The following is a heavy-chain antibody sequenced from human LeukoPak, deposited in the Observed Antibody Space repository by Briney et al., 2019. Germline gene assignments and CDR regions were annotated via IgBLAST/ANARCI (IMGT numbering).Heavy chain of an antibody. CDR3: TTGSSSYYDFWSGYPTYYFGY. J-gene: IGHJ4*02. CDR2: IKSKTDGGTT. Sequence: PGGSLRLSCAASGFTFSNAWMSWVRQAPGKGLEWVGRIKSKTDGGTTDYAAPVKGRFTISRDDSKNTLYLQMNSLKTEDTAVYYCTTGSSSYYDFWSGYPTYYFGYWGQGTLVTVSS. CDR1: GFTFSNAW. D-gene: IGHD3-3*01. V-gene: IGHV3-15*01.